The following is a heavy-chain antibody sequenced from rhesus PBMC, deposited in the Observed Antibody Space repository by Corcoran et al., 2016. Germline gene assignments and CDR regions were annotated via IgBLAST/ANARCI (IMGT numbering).Heavy chain of an antibody. CDR2: IYGSSESI. J-gene: IGHJ6*01. Sequence: QVQLQESGPGLVKPSETLSLTCAVSGYSISSNYWSWIRQPPGKGLEWIGYIYGSSESIYYNPSLKSRVTISTDTSKNQFSLKLSSVTAADTAVYYCARGYSSGWSYNYGLDSWGQGVVVTVSS. V-gene: IGHV4-147*01. CDR1: GYSISSNY. CDR3: ARGYSSGWSYNYGLDS. D-gene: IGHD6S26*01.